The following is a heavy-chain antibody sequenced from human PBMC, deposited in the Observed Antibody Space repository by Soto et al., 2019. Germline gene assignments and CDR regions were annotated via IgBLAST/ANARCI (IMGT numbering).Heavy chain of an antibody. CDR2: MNPNSGNT. D-gene: IGHD3-3*01. CDR3: ARGQMYYDFWSGYYDQTDFDY. CDR1: GYTFTSYD. Sequence: ASVKVSCKASGYTFTSYDINWVRQATGQGLEWMGWMNPNSGNTGYAQKFQGRVTMTRNTSISTAYMELSSLRSEDTAVYYCARGQMYYDFWSGYYDQTDFDYWGQGTLVTVSS. J-gene: IGHJ4*02. V-gene: IGHV1-8*01.